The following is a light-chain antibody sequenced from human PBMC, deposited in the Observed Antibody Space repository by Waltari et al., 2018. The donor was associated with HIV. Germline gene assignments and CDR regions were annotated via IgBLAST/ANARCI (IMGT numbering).Light chain of an antibody. CDR1: QSISNY. Sequence: EIVLTQSPATLSLSLGERATLSCRASQSISNYLAWYQQQPGQAPRLLIYDVSSRATGIPARFSGSGSGTDFTLTISSLEPEDFAVYYCQQRSNWPPLYTFGQGTKLEIK. V-gene: IGKV3-11*01. CDR2: DVS. J-gene: IGKJ2*01. CDR3: QQRSNWPPLYT.